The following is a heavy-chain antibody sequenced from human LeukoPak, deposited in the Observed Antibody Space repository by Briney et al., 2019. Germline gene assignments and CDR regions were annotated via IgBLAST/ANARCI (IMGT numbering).Heavy chain of an antibody. CDR3: ARQTGSGLFILP. CDR2: IYYSGNT. D-gene: IGHD3/OR15-3a*01. J-gene: IGHJ4*02. CDR1: GGSISSSSYY. Sequence: SETLSLTCTVSGGSISSSSYYWGWIRQPPGNGLEWIGSIYYSGNTYYNASLKSQVSISIDTSKNRFSLKLTSVTAADTAVYYCARQTGSGLFILPGGQGTLVTVSS. V-gene: IGHV4-39*01.